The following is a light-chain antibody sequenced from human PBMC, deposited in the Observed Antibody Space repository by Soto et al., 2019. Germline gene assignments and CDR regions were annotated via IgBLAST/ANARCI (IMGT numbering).Light chain of an antibody. CDR1: QSISSN. J-gene: IGKJ1*01. Sequence: DIQMTQSPSSLSASVGDRVTITCRASQSISSNLNWYQQKPGKAPKLLIYTAASLQSGVPSRFSGSGSGPDFTLTIASLQLEDFATYYCQQSNSLPPTFGQGTKAEIK. CDR2: TAA. CDR3: QQSNSLPPT. V-gene: IGKV1-39*01.